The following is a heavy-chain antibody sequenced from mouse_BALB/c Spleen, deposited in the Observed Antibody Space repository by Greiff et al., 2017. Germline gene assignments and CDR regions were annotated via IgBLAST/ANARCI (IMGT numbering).Heavy chain of an antibody. V-gene: IGHV1-63*02. Sequence: QVQLKQSGAELVRPGTSVKISCKASGYTFTNYWLGWVKQRPGHGLEWIGDIYPGGGYTNYNEKFKGKATLTADTSSSTAYMQLSSLTSEDSAVYFCARYYGSSYAMDYWGQGTSVTVSS. CDR2: IYPGGGYT. CDR3: ARYYGSSYAMDY. D-gene: IGHD1-1*01. CDR1: GYTFTNYW. J-gene: IGHJ4*01.